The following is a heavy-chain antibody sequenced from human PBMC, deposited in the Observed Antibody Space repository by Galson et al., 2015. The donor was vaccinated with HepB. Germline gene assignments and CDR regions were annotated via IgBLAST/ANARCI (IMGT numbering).Heavy chain of an antibody. CDR1: GGTLNTYT. CDR2: IVPIIGKT. D-gene: IGHD2/OR15-2a*01. CDR3: VTRVLIGATVYEN. Sequence: SVKVSCKASGGTLNTYTVTWVRQAPGQGLEWMGWIVPIIGKTEFAQKFHDRVTFTTDRSTNTAYMELNGLRSEDTAVYYCVTRVLIGATVYENRGRGTLVTVSS. V-gene: IGHV1-69*02. J-gene: IGHJ4*02.